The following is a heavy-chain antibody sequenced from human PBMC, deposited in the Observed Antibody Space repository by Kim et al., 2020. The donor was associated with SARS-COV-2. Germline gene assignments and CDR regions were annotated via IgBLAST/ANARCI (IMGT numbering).Heavy chain of an antibody. CDR1: GFIFSSSG. Sequence: GGSLRLSCAASGFIFSSSGMHWVRQAPGKGLEWVALIWYDGSNKYYADSVKGRFTISRDNSKNTVYLQMNSLRAEDTAVYYCARGGRYCTSTSCRHYFDYWGQGTLVTVSS. CDR3: ARGGRYCTSTSCRHYFDY. D-gene: IGHD2-2*01. J-gene: IGHJ4*02. V-gene: IGHV3-33*01. CDR2: IWYDGSNK.